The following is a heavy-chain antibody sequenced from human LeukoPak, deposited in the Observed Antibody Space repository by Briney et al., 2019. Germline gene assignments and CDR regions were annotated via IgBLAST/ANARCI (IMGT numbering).Heavy chain of an antibody. Sequence: SVKVSCKASGGTFSSYAISWVRQAPGQGLEWMGGIIPIFGTANYAQKFQGRVTITADKSTSTAYMELSSLRSEDTAVYYCAREGVVTRSHYYYYYMDVWGKGTTVTISS. D-gene: IGHD2-15*01. J-gene: IGHJ6*03. CDR1: GGTFSSYA. V-gene: IGHV1-69*06. CDR2: IIPIFGTA. CDR3: AREGVVTRSHYYYYYMDV.